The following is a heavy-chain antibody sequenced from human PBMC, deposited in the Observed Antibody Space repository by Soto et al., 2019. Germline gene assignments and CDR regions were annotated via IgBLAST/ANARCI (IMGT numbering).Heavy chain of an antibody. Sequence: GGSLRLSCAASGFTFNRYGMSWVRQAPGKGLEWVSAISGSGDSTYYADSVKGRFTISRDSSNNTLYLQMNNLRADDTALYFCVKLRLELLYLDSWGLGALVTSPQ. CDR1: GFTFNRYG. J-gene: IGHJ4*02. V-gene: IGHV3-23*01. CDR3: VKLRLELLYLDS. CDR2: ISGSGDST. D-gene: IGHD1-7*01.